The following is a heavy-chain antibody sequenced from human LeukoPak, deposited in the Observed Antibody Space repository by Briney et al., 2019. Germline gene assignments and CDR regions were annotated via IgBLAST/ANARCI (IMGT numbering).Heavy chain of an antibody. CDR2: IYYSGST. Sequence: PSETLSLTCTVSGGSISSGDYYWSWIRQPPGKGLEWIGYIYYSGSTYYNPSLKSRVTISVDTSKNQFSPKLSSVTAADTAVYYCARAGGSYGSDDAFDIWGQGTMVTVSS. CDR3: ARAGGSYGSDDAFDI. CDR1: GGSISSGDYY. J-gene: IGHJ3*02. V-gene: IGHV4-30-4*08. D-gene: IGHD1-26*01.